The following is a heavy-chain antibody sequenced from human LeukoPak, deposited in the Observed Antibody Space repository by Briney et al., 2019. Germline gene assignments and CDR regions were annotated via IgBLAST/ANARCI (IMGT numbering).Heavy chain of an antibody. J-gene: IGHJ6*02. Sequence: SETLSLTCAVYGGSFSGYYWSWIRQPPGKGLEWIWEINHSGSTNYNPSLKSRVTISVGTSKNQFSLKLSSVTAADTAVYYCARDVWYYGSGSYYNGVYYYYGMDVWGQGTTVTVSS. V-gene: IGHV4-34*01. CDR2: INHSGST. CDR1: GGSFSGYY. CDR3: ARDVWYYGSGSYYNGVYYYYGMDV. D-gene: IGHD3-10*01.